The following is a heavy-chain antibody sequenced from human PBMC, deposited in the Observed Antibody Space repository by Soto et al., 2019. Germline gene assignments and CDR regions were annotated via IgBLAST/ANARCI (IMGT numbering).Heavy chain of an antibody. V-gene: IGHV3-48*03. CDR3: TRDGVSISEAEGTYNGMDV. CDR1: GFSLSGYE. D-gene: IGHD6-19*01. CDR2: ISGSGSTI. Sequence: EEILVESGGGLVQPGGSLRLSCAASGFSLSGYEMNWVRQAPGRGLEWVAYISGSGSTIYYAESVKGRFTISRDDASNLLSVQMNSLRGEDTAVYYCTRDGVSISEAEGTYNGMDVWGQGATVTVSS. J-gene: IGHJ6*02.